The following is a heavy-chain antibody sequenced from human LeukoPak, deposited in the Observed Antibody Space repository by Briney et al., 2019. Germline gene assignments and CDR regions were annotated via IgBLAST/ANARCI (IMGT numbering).Heavy chain of an antibody. Sequence: GRSLRLSCAASGFTFSSYSMNWVRQAPGKGLEWVSSISSSSSYIYYADSVKGRFTISRDNAKNSLYLQMNSLRAEDTAVYYCAREAPTNYYDSSGYSDYWGQGTLVTVSS. V-gene: IGHV3-21*01. D-gene: IGHD3-22*01. CDR3: AREAPTNYYDSSGYSDY. CDR2: ISSSSSYI. J-gene: IGHJ4*02. CDR1: GFTFSSYS.